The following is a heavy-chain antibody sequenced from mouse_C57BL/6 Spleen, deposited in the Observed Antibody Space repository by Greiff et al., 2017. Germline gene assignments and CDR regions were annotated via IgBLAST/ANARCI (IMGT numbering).Heavy chain of an antibody. Sequence: QVQLKQPGPGLVQPSPSLSITCTASGFPLTSYGVHWVRQSPGKGLEWLGVIWSGGSTDYNAAFISRLSISKDNSKSQVFFKMNSLQAGDTAIYYCAGGNYHFDYWGQGTTLTVSS. D-gene: IGHD2-1*01. J-gene: IGHJ2*01. V-gene: IGHV2-2*01. CDR1: GFPLTSYG. CDR2: IWSGGST. CDR3: AGGNYHFDY.